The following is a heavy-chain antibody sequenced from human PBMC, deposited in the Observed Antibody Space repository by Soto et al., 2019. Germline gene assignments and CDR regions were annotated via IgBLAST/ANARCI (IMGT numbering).Heavy chain of an antibody. CDR2: IYYSGST. CDR1: GGSVSSGSYY. D-gene: IGHD6-13*01. CDR3: ARAISGIAAAGSTVGYFDY. J-gene: IGHJ4*02. Sequence: PSETLSLTCTVSGGSVSSGSYYWSWIRQPPGKGLEWIGYIYYSGSTNYNPSLKSRVTISVDTSKNQFSLKLSSVTAADTAVYYCARAISGIAAAGSTVGYFDYWGQGTLVTVSS. V-gene: IGHV4-61*01.